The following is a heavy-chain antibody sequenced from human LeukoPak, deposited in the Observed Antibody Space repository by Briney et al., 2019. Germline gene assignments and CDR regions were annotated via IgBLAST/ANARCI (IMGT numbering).Heavy chain of an antibody. CDR3: AKGRNGDNVAEAADI. CDR2: TSTNGGRT. V-gene: IGHV3-23*01. D-gene: IGHD4-17*01. CDR1: GFTFNTYA. J-gene: IGHJ3*02. Sequence: GGSLRLSCAASGFTFNTYAVNWVRQAPGKGLEWVSATSTNGGRTYYADSVKGRFTISRGNSKNTLYLQMNGLRGEDTAVYYCAKGRNGDNVAEAADIWGQGTMVTVSS.